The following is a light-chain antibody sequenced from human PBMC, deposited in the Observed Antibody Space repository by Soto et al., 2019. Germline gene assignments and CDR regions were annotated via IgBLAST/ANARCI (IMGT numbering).Light chain of an antibody. V-gene: IGKV3-20*01. CDR1: QSVSSSY. CDR3: QQYGRSTVT. CDR2: GAS. J-gene: IGKJ1*01. Sequence: EIVLTQSPGTLSLSPGERATLSCRASQSVSSSYLAWYQQKPGQAPRLLIYGASSRATCIPDMFSGSGSGTDFTVTISRLEPEDFAVYYCQQYGRSTVTFGQGTKVEIK.